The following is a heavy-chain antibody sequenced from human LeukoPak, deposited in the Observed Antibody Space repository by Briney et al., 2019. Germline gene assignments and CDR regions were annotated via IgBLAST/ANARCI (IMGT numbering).Heavy chain of an antibody. Sequence: ASVKVSCKASGYTFTGYYMHWVRQAPGQGLEWMGWINPNSGGTNYAQKFQGWVTMTRDTSISTAYMELSRLRSDDTAVYYCARGPSRNGDYGNWFDPWGQGTLVTVSS. J-gene: IGHJ5*02. D-gene: IGHD4-17*01. CDR3: ARGPSRNGDYGNWFDP. CDR2: INPNSGGT. CDR1: GYTFTGYY. V-gene: IGHV1-2*04.